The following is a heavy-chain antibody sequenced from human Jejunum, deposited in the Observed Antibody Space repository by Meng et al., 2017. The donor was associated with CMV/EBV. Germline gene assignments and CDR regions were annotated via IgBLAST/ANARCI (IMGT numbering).Heavy chain of an antibody. CDR2: LTPDGGMT. D-gene: IGHD5-12*01. V-gene: IGHV3-74*01. J-gene: IGHJ4*02. Sequence: CSPSGFTFSAYWMHWVRQTPGKGLVWVSRLTPDGGMTDYADSVKGRFTISRDNAKSTLYLQMNSLRAEDTGVYYCARDLRGKDDYWGQGTLVTVSS. CDR1: GFTFSAYW. CDR3: ARDLRGKDDY.